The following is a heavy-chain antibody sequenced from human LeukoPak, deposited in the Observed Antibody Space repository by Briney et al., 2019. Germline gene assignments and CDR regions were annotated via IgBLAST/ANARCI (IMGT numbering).Heavy chain of an antibody. V-gene: IGHV4-39*01. CDR3: ARHRIVVVVAATIPTNNWFDP. Sequence: PSETLSLTCTVSGRSISSSSYYWGWIRQPPGKGLEWIGSIYYSGSTYYNPSLKSRVTISVDTSKNQFSLKLSSVTAADTAVYYCARHRIVVVVAATIPTNNWFDPWGQGTLVTVSS. CDR2: IYYSGST. J-gene: IGHJ5*02. CDR1: GRSISSSSYY. D-gene: IGHD2-15*01.